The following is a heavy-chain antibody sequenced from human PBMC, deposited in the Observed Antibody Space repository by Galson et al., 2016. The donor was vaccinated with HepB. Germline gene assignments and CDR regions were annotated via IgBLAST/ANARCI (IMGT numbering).Heavy chain of an antibody. J-gene: IGHJ6*02. D-gene: IGHD3-10*01. CDR1: GLTFSLYA. CDR2: IGGSGSGT. CDR3: AKGGTYYYGSGKPYYGMDV. Sequence: SLRLSCAASGLTFSLYAMSWVRQAPGKGLEWVSAIGGSGSGTYYADSVKGRFTIFRDNSKNTLYLQMNSLRAEDTAVYYCAKGGTYYYGSGKPYYGMDVWGQGTTVTVSS. V-gene: IGHV3-23*01.